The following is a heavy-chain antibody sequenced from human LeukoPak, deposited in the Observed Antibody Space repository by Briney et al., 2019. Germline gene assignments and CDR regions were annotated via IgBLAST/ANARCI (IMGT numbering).Heavy chain of an antibody. CDR3: ARDRCSGGSCYFPYFDY. J-gene: IGHJ4*02. CDR1: GFTFSSYW. CDR2: IKQDGSEK. Sequence: GGSLRLSCAASGFTFSSYWMSWVRQAPGKGLEWVANIKQDGSEKYYVDSAKGRFTISRDNAKNSLYLQMNSLRAEDTAVYYCARDRCSGGSCYFPYFDYWGQGTLVTVSS. V-gene: IGHV3-7*01. D-gene: IGHD2-15*01.